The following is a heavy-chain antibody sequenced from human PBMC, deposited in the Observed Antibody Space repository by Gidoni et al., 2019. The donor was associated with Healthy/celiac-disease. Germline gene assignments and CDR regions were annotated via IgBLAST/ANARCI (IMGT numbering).Heavy chain of an antibody. CDR3: ARRPDGYCSGGSCYPPPLDY. CDR1: AFIFSSYA. V-gene: IGHV3-33*01. Sequence: QVQLVESGGGVVQPGRSLRPSCAASAFIFSSYALHRVRQAPGKGLEWVAVIWYEGSNKYYADSVKGRFTISRDNSKNTLYLQMNRLRAEDTAVYYCARRPDGYCSGGSCYPPPLDYWGQGTLVTVSS. D-gene: IGHD2-15*01. CDR2: IWYEGSNK. J-gene: IGHJ4*02.